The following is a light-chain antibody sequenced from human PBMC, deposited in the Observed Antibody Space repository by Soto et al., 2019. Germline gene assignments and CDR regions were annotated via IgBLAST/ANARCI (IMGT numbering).Light chain of an antibody. V-gene: IGLV2-18*02. CDR3: SAYTSSSTWV. Sequence: QSVLTQPPSVSGSPGQSVTISCTGTSSDVGSYNRVSWYQQPPGTAPKLMIYEVSNRPSGVPDRFSGSKSGNTASLTISGLQAEDEAYYYCSAYTSSSTWVFGGGTKLTV. CDR2: EVS. CDR1: SSDVGSYNR. J-gene: IGLJ3*02.